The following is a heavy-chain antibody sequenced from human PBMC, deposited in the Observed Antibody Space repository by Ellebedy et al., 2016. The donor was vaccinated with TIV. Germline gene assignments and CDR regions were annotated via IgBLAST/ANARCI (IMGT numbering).Heavy chain of an antibody. J-gene: IGHJ6*02. CDR3: ASPDSSGYYYYGMDV. V-gene: IGHV3-30-3*01. D-gene: IGHD3-22*01. CDR1: GFTFSSYA. CDR2: ISYDGSNK. Sequence: GESLKISCAASGFTFSSYAMHWVRQAPGKGLEWVAVISYDGSNKYYADSVKGRFTISRDNSKNTLYLQMNSLGAEDTAVYYCASPDSSGYYYYGMDVWGQGTTVTVSS.